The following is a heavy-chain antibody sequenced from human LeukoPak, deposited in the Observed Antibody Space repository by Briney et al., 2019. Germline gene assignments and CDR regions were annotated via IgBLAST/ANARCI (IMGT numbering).Heavy chain of an antibody. CDR1: GFTFSSYA. J-gene: IGHJ6*02. CDR3: ARAYVPAAMTWFPGDYYGMDV. V-gene: IGHV3-30-3*01. CDR2: ISYDGSNK. Sequence: GGSLRLSCAASGFTFSSYAMHWVRQAPGKGLEWVAVISYDGSNKYYADSVKGRFTISRDNSKNTLCLQMNSLRAEDTAVYYCARAYVPAAMTWFPGDYYGMDVWGQGTTVTVSS. D-gene: IGHD2-2*01.